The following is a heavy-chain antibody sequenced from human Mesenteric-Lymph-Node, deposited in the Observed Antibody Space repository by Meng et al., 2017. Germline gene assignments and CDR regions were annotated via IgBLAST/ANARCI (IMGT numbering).Heavy chain of an antibody. CDR1: GYTFTSYY. CDR2: INPSGGST. J-gene: IGHJ4*02. V-gene: IGHV1-46*01. CDR3: ARNLVGGHDYFDY. Sequence: QVQLVQSCHEGKQPGASVKVSVKATGYTFTSYYMHWVRQAPGQGLEWMGIINPSGGSTSYAQKFQGRVTMTRDTSTSTVYMELSSLRSEDTAVYYCARNLVGGHDYFDYWGQGTLVTVSS.